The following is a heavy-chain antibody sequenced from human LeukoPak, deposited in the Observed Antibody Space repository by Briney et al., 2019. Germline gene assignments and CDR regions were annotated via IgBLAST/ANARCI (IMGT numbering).Heavy chain of an antibody. D-gene: IGHD3-16*01. V-gene: IGHV4-59*01. J-gene: IGHJ4*02. CDR1: GGSISSYY. Sequence: PSEALSLTCTVSGGSISSYYWTWIRQPPGKGLEWIGYIHYSGSTNYKVSLKSRVTISVDTSKNQFSLKMSSVTAADTAVYYCARGGGPPSYLDFWGQGTLVTVS. CDR2: IHYSGST. CDR3: ARGGGPPSYLDF.